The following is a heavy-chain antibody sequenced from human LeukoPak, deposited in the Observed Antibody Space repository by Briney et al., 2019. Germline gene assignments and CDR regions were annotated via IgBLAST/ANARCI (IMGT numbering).Heavy chain of an antibody. CDR3: ARGRSRIAAAGTTFDI. CDR1: GGSISSSNW. V-gene: IGHV4-4*02. CDR2: IYHSGST. Sequence: KPSGTLSLTCAVSGGSISSSNWWSWVRQPPGKGLEWIGEIYHSGSTNYNPSLKSRVTISVDTSKNQFSLKLSSVTAADTAVYYCARGRSRIAAAGTTFDIWGQGTMVTVSS. D-gene: IGHD6-13*01. J-gene: IGHJ3*02.